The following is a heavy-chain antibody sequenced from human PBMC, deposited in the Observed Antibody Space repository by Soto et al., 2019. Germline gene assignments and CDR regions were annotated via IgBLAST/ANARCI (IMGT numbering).Heavy chain of an antibody. CDR3: ARDNGYSYGYTLDH. D-gene: IGHD5-18*01. CDR2: IYYSGST. CDR1: GGYIGGFC. Sequence: LETLSLRCTVSGGYIGGFCWSWIRQPPGKGLEWIGYIYYSGSTNYNPSLKSRVTISVDTSKNQFSLKLSSVTAADTAVYYCARDNGYSYGYTLDHWGQGTLVTVSS. V-gene: IGHV4-59*01. J-gene: IGHJ4*02.